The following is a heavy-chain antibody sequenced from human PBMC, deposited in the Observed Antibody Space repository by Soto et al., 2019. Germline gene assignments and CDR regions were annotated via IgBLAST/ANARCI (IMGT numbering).Heavy chain of an antibody. CDR3: ARSAKLGIDYYFYMDV. CDR2: IFDSGST. Sequence: SETLSLTCSVSGGSLTSDYWSWIRQPPGKGLEWIGYIFDSGSTNYNPSLKSRVSISADTSKNQLSLKLSSVTAADTALYSCARSAKLGIDYYFYMDVWGEGTTVTVSS. J-gene: IGHJ6*03. V-gene: IGHV4-59*01. CDR1: GGSLTSDY. D-gene: IGHD7-27*01.